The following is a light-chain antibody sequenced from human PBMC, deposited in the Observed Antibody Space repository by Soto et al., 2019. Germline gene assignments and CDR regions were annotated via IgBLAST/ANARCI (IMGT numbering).Light chain of an antibody. V-gene: IGKV3D-20*02. CDR1: QTITSTY. CDR2: GAS. CDR3: QHRATWPPSVT. Sequence: EIVLTQSPGTLSLAPGERATLSCRASQTITSTYLSWYQQKPGQAPRLLVYGASGRTTDLPDRFSGSGSGTDFTLTIRRLEPEDFAVYYCQHRATWPPSVTFGGGT. J-gene: IGKJ4*01.